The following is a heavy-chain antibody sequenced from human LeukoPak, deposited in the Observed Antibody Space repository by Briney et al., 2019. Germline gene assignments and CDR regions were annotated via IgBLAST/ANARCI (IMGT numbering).Heavy chain of an antibody. V-gene: IGHV3-21*01. J-gene: IGHJ4*02. D-gene: IGHD5-18*01. CDR3: ARAGSGYSYGYS. Sequence: GGSLRLSCAASGFTFSSYSMNWVRQAPGKGLEWVSSISSSSSYIYYADSVKGRFTISRDNAKNSLYLQMNSLRAEDTAVYYCARAGSGYSYGYSWGQGTLVTVSS. CDR2: ISSSSSYI. CDR1: GFTFSSYS.